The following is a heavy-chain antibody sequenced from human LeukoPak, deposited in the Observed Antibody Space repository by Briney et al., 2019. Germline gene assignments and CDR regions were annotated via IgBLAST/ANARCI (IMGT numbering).Heavy chain of an antibody. J-gene: IGHJ3*02. Sequence: GGSLRLSCAASGFTFSSYSMNWVRQAPGKGLEWVSSISSSSSYIYYADSVKGRFTISRDNAKNSLYLQMNSLRAEDTAVYYCARSRGAMTGYYDAFGIWGQGTMVTVSS. CDR3: ARSRGAMTGYYDAFGI. CDR1: GFTFSSYS. D-gene: IGHD3-9*01. CDR2: ISSSSSYI. V-gene: IGHV3-21*01.